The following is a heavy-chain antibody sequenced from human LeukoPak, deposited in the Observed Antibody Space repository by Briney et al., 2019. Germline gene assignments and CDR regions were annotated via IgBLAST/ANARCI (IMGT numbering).Heavy chain of an antibody. Sequence: SETLSLTCTVSGGSISSYYWSWIRQPAGKGLEWIGRIYTSGSTNYNPSLKSRVTMSVDTSKNQFSPKLSSVTAADTAVYYCARDSQSGQLVLSDSYYYMDVWGKGTTVTISS. CDR1: GGSISSYY. V-gene: IGHV4-4*07. J-gene: IGHJ6*03. D-gene: IGHD6-13*01. CDR3: ARDSQSGQLVLSDSYYYMDV. CDR2: IYTSGST.